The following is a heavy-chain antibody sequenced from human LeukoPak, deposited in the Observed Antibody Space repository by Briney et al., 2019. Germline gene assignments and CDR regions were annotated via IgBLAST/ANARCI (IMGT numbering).Heavy chain of an antibody. CDR1: GFTFSSYG. CDR2: ISYDGSNK. V-gene: IGHV3-30*18. J-gene: IGHJ4*02. CDR3: AKDLGSRYFDCADY. Sequence: GRSLRLSCAASGFTFSSYGMHWVRQAPGKGLEWVAVISYDGSNKYYADSVKGRFTISRDNSKNTLYLQMNSLRAEDTAVYYCAKDLGSRYFDCADYWGQGTLVTVSS. D-gene: IGHD3-9*01.